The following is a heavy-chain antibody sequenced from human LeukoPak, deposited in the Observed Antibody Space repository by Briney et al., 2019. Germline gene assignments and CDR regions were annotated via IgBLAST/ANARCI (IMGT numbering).Heavy chain of an antibody. Sequence: GGSLRLSCAASGFTFSNYWMSWVRQAPGKGLEWVANIKQDGSEKYYVDSVKGLFTISRDNAKNSLYLQMNSLRAEDTAVYYCARDGSGSDAFDIWGQGTMVTVSS. D-gene: IGHD6-19*01. J-gene: IGHJ3*02. CDR2: IKQDGSEK. CDR3: ARDGSGSDAFDI. V-gene: IGHV3-7*01. CDR1: GFTFSNYW.